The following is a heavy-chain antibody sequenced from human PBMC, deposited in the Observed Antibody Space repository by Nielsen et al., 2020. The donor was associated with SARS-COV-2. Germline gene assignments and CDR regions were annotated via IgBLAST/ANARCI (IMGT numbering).Heavy chain of an antibody. CDR2: INQDESEK. J-gene: IGHJ6*02. Sequence: GGSLRLSCAASGFTFSSYWMSWVRQAPGKGLEWVANINQDESEKYYVDSVKGRFTISRDNAKNSLYLQMSSLRAEDTAVYYCARDLNVDWSGMDVWGQGTTVTVSS. CDR3: ARDLNVDWSGMDV. V-gene: IGHV3-7*03. CDR1: GFTFSSYW. D-gene: IGHD3/OR15-3a*01.